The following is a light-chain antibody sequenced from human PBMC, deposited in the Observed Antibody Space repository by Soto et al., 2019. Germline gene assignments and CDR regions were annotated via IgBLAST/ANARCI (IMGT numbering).Light chain of an antibody. CDR2: GAS. V-gene: IGKV3-15*01. J-gene: IGKJ1*01. Sequence: EVVMTQSPATLSVSPGERATLSCRASQSVNTNVAWYQQKPGQAPRLLIYGASTRTTGIADRFSGTGSGTEFALTLSSLQSEDFAVYFCQQYNNRPPWTFGQGTKVEIK. CDR1: QSVNTN. CDR3: QQYNNRPPWT.